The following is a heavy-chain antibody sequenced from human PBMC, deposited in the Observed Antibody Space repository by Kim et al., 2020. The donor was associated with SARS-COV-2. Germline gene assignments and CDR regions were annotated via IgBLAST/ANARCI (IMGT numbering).Heavy chain of an antibody. CDR3: AKDQKYYDFWSGYFSGLDDGENYYYYGMDV. CDR1: GFTFSSYG. CDR2: ISYDGSNK. V-gene: IGHV3-30*18. D-gene: IGHD3-3*01. Sequence: GGSLRLSCAASGFTFSSYGMHWVRQAPGKRLEWVAVISYDGSNKYYADSVKGRFTISRDNSKNTLYLQMNSLRAEDTAVYYCAKDQKYYDFWSGYFSGLDDGENYYYYGMDVWGQGTTVTVSS. J-gene: IGHJ6*02.